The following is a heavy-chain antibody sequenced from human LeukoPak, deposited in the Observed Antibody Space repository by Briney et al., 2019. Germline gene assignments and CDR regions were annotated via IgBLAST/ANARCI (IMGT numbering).Heavy chain of an antibody. J-gene: IGHJ4*02. CDR3: ARDAMVRGVIMGY. D-gene: IGHD3-10*01. CDR1: GFTFSSYS. V-gene: IGHV3-48*04. Sequence: GGSLRLSCAASGFTFSSYSMNWVRQAPGKGLEWVSSISSSSSTIYYADSVKGRFTISRDNAKNSLYLQMNSLRAEDTAVYYCARDAMVRGVIMGYWGQGTLVTVSS. CDR2: ISSSSSTI.